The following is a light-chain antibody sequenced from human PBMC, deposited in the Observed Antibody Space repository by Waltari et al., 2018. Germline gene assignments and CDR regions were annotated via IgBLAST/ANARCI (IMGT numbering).Light chain of an antibody. CDR1: QDISTW. CDR3: QQTNSLLALT. J-gene: IGKJ4*01. Sequence: DLQMTQSPSSVSASLGNRVTITCRASQDISTWLAWYQQKPGTVPNLLIYAASNLQSAVPSRFSGSGSGTDFTLTITSLQPEDFATYYCQQTNSLLALTFGGGTKVEMK. CDR2: AAS. V-gene: IGKV1-12*01.